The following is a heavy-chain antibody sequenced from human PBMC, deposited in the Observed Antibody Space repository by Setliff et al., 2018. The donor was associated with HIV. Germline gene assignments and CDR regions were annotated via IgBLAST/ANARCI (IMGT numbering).Heavy chain of an antibody. V-gene: IGHV1-18*01. CDR2: ISGYNGNT. J-gene: IGHJ4*02. CDR1: GYTFTAYG. CDR3: AKEAVAANDGEWYFFDS. D-gene: IGHD2-8*01. Sequence: GASVKVSCKASGYTFTAYGINWVRQAPGLGLEWMGWISGYNGNTEYAQKFQGRVTMTRDTSTSTAYMEVRGLRSDDTAVYYCAKEAVAANDGEWYFFDSWGQGTLVTVSS.